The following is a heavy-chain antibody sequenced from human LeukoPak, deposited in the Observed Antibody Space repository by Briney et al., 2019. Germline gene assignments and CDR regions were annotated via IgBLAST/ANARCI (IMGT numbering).Heavy chain of an antibody. J-gene: IGHJ4*02. V-gene: IGHV4-61*02. CDR1: GGSISSGTHY. D-gene: IGHD1-26*01. CDR2: IYTSGST. CDR3: ARDIRVIGATLYFDY. Sequence: SQTLSLTCTVSGGSISSGTHYWSWIRQPAGKGLEWIGRIYTSGSTNYNPSLKSRVTISVDTSKNQFSLKLSSVTAADTAVYYCARDIRVIGATLYFDYWGQGILVTVSS.